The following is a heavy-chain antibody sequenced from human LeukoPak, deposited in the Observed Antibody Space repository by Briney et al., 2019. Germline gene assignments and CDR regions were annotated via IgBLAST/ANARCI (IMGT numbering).Heavy chain of an antibody. J-gene: IGHJ4*02. CDR2: ISGSGGST. CDR1: GFTFSSYG. V-gene: IGHV3-23*01. CDR3: AKLILRYFDWLYGDY. D-gene: IGHD3-9*01. Sequence: GGSLRLSCAASGFTFSSYGMSWVRQAPGKGLEWVSAISGSGGSTYYADSVKGRFTISRDNSKNTLYLQMNSLRAEDTAVYYCAKLILRYFDWLYGDYWGQGTLVTVSS.